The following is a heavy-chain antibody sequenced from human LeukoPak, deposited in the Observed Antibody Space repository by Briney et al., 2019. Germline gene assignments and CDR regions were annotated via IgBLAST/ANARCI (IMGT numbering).Heavy chain of an antibody. CDR3: ARGVVVPAAKSRRYNWFDP. Sequence: HGESLKISCEGSGYSFTSYWIGWARQMPGKGLEWMGIIYPGDSDTRYSPSFQGQVTISADKSISTAYLQWSSLKASDTAMYYCARGVVVPAAKSRRYNWFDPWGQGTLVTVSS. CDR1: GYSFTSYW. CDR2: IYPGDSDT. D-gene: IGHD2-2*01. J-gene: IGHJ5*02. V-gene: IGHV5-51*01.